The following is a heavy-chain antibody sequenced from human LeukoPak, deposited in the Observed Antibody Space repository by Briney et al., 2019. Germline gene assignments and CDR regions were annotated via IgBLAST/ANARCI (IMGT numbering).Heavy chain of an antibody. J-gene: IGHJ6*02. CDR2: IYNSGST. CDR1: GGSISSYY. D-gene: IGHD3-16*01. CDR3: ARLGFGYGMDV. V-gene: IGHV4-59*12. Sequence: SETLSLTCTVSGGSISSYYWSWIRQLPGKGLEWIGYIYNSGSTNYNPSLMNRISISVDTSKNQFSLKLSSVTAADTAVYFCARLGFGYGMDVWGQGTTVTVSS.